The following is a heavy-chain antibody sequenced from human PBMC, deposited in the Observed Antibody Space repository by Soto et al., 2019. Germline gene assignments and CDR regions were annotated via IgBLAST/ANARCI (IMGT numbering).Heavy chain of an antibody. V-gene: IGHV3-23*01. CDR3: AKTSGRSWFDPFDS. CDR1: GCNFSSYV. D-gene: IGHD3-10*01. Sequence: PGGSLRLSCAASGCNFSSYVISWVRQAPGKGLEWVSTISGGSDDYADSVKGRFAIARDDSKNTVYLQMSSLRAEDTAIYYCAKTSGRSWFDPFDSWGQGTLVTVSS. CDR2: ISGGSD. J-gene: IGHJ4*02.